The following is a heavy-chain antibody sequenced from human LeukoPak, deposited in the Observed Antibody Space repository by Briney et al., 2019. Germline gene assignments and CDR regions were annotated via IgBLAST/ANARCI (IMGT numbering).Heavy chain of an antibody. CDR1: GGSFSGYY. Sequence: PSETLSLTGAVYGGSFSGYYWGWIRQPPGKGLEWIGEINHSGSTNYKPSLKSRVTISVDTSKNPVSLKLSSVTAADTAVYYCARGKSWELLRRGYFDYWGQGTLVTVSS. D-gene: IGHD1-26*01. J-gene: IGHJ4*02. CDR3: ARGKSWELLRRGYFDY. CDR2: INHSGST. V-gene: IGHV4-34*01.